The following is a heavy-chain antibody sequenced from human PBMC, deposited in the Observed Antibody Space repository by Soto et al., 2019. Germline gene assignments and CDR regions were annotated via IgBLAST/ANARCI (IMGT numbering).Heavy chain of an antibody. Sequence: QVQLVESGGGVVQPGRSLRLSCTASGFSFNNYDIHWVRQAPGKGLEWVALISHDGSNKYYVGSVYGRFSISRDNARNTVYLQMDILRAEDMAVYYCARGIKGGLDPWGQGTLVTVSS. CDR3: ARGIKGGLDP. J-gene: IGHJ5*02. CDR2: ISHDGSNK. V-gene: IGHV3-30-3*01. CDR1: GFSFNNYD.